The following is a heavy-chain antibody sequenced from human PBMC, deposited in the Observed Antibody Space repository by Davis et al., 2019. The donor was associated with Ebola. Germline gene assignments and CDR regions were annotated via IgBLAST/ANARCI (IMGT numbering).Heavy chain of an antibody. D-gene: IGHD3-22*01. CDR1: GYNFIAYW. J-gene: IGHJ4*02. CDR3: AKQESLYGSSDY. V-gene: IGHV5-51*01. Sequence: GESLKISCKGSGYNFIAYWIGWVRQMPGKGLEWMGIIYPGDSDTRYSPSFEGQVTISVDRSISTAYLQWSSLKASDTAMYYCAKQESLYGSSDYWGQGTLVTVSS. CDR2: IYPGDSDT.